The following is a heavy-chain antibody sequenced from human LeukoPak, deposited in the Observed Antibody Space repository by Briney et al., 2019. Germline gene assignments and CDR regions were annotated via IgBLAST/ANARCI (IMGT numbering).Heavy chain of an antibody. D-gene: IGHD2-2*01. V-gene: IGHV4-34*01. CDR3: ARVCLWGGSCYVYYNGMDV. CDR2: INHSGGT. CDR1: VGSFNGYS. J-gene: IGHJ6*02. Sequence: SETLSLTCAVYVGSFNGYSWSCVRQPPGKGLEWIGEINHSGGTNYNPPLKSRVTISVDTSQNQFPLKLRSVPAADTAVYSCARVCLWGGSCYVYYNGMDVWGQGTTVTVSS.